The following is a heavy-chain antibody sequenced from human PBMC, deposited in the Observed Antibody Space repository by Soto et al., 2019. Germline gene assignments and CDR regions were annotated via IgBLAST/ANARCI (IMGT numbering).Heavy chain of an antibody. J-gene: IGHJ4*02. CDR1: GFSFSNYW. CDR3: ARVGPAYGDLFFDY. CDR2: IKRDGSER. D-gene: IGHD4-17*01. Sequence: PGGSLRLSCAASGFSFSNYWMTWVRQAPGKGLEWVASIKRDGSERYYVDSVEGRFTISRDNSKNALYLQMNTLRADDTAVYYRARVGPAYGDLFFDYWGQGTLVTVSS. V-gene: IGHV3-7*01.